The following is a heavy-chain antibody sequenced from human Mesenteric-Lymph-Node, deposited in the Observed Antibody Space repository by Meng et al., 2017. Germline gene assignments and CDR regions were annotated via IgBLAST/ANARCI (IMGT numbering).Heavy chain of an antibody. D-gene: IGHD1-26*01. Sequence: QITLEESCPTLVNPTQTLPLTCTFSGFSLITSGVGVGWIRQPPGKALEWLALIYWDDDKRYSPSLKSRLTITKDTSKNQVVLTMTNMDPVDTATYYCAHRSSGSYPPVDFDYWGQGTLVTVSS. J-gene: IGHJ4*02. V-gene: IGHV2-5*02. CDR1: GFSLITSGVG. CDR2: IYWDDDK. CDR3: AHRSSGSYPPVDFDY.